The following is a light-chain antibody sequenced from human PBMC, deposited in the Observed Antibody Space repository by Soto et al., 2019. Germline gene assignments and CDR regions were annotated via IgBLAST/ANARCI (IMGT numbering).Light chain of an antibody. CDR1: SSDVGGYNY. Sequence: QSALTQPPSASGSPGQSVTISCTGTSSDVGGYNYVSWYQQHPGKAPKLMIYEISKRPSGVPDRFSGSKSGNTASLTVSGLQAEDEDDYYCSSYAGSNNSLFGGGTKLTVL. J-gene: IGLJ2*01. CDR3: SSYAGSNNSL. V-gene: IGLV2-8*01. CDR2: EIS.